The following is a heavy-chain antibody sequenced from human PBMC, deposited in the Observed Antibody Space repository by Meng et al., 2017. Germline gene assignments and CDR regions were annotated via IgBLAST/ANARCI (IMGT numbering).Heavy chain of an antibody. V-gene: IGHV1-2*06. CDR3: ARIAAAGTPAYYYYGTDV. Sequence: ASVKVSCKASGYTFTGYYMHWVRQAPGQGLEWMGRINPNSGGTNYAQKFQGRVTMTRDTSISTAYMELSRLRSDDTAVYYCARIAAAGTPAYYYYGTDVWGQGTTVTVSS. CDR1: GYTFTGYY. D-gene: IGHD6-13*01. J-gene: IGHJ6*02. CDR2: INPNSGGT.